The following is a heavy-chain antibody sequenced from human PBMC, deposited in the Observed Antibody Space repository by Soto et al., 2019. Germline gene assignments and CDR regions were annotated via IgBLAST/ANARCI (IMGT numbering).Heavy chain of an antibody. Sequence: QVQLVQSGAEVKKPGASVKVSCKASGYTFTSNGISWVRQAPGQGLEWMGWISAYNGNTNYAQKLQGRVTMTTDTSTSTAYMELRSLRSDDTAVYYWARDLAYCGGDCYPIDYWGQGTLVTVSS. V-gene: IGHV1-18*01. D-gene: IGHD2-21*02. CDR3: ARDLAYCGGDCYPIDY. CDR2: ISAYNGNT. CDR1: GYTFTSNG. J-gene: IGHJ4*02.